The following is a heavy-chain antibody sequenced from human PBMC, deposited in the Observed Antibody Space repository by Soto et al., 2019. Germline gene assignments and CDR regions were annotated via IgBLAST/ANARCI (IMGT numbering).Heavy chain of an antibody. D-gene: IGHD3-3*01. CDR1: GFAFMSYT. J-gene: IGHJ4*02. V-gene: IGHV3-21*01. Sequence: GGSLRLSCAASGFAFMSYTMNWVRQAPGKGLEWVSSMTSSGAYIYHADSVKGRFTISRDNAKNSLYLEMNSLRVEDTAVYYCAXDRYASYDSWTGFPNDYWGRGTLVTVSS. CDR2: MTSSGAYI. CDR3: AXDRYASYDSWTGFPNDY.